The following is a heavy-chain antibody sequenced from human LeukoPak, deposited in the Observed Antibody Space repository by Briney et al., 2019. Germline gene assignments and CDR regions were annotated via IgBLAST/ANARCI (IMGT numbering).Heavy chain of an antibody. D-gene: IGHD2-15*01. CDR3: ARETYCSGGSCYHRATEFDY. CDR2: IIPIPGIA. Sequence: SVKVSCKASGGTFSSYAISWVRQAPGQGLEWMGRIIPIPGIANYAQKLQGRVTITADKSTSTAYMELSSLRSEDTAVYYCARETYCSGGSCYHRATEFDYWGQGTLVTVSS. CDR1: GGTFSSYA. J-gene: IGHJ4*02. V-gene: IGHV1-69*04.